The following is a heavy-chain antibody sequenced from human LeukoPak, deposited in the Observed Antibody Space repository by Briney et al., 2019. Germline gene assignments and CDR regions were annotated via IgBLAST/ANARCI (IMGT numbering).Heavy chain of an antibody. CDR3: AKDPYGDNPRYYFDY. V-gene: IGHV3-23*01. J-gene: IGHJ4*02. D-gene: IGHD4-23*01. Sequence: GGSLRLSCAASGFTFSSYAMSWVRQAPGKGLEWVSAISGSGGSTYYADSVKGRFTISRDNSKNTLYLQMNSLRAEDTAVYYCAKDPYGDNPRYYFDYWCQGTLVTVSS. CDR1: GFTFSSYA. CDR2: ISGSGGST.